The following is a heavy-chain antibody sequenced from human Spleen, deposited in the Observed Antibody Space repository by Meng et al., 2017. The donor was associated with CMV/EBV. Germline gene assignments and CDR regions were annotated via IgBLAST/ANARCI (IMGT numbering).Heavy chain of an antibody. CDR3: AREHEYSSANNDY. J-gene: IGHJ4*02. CDR2: ISSSSTYI. Sequence: GGSLRLSCAASGFTFSRHCMNWVRQPPGKWLEWVSSISSSSTYIYYADSVKGRPTMSRDNAKNSLYLQMSSLRAEDTAVYYCAREHEYSSANNDYWGQGTLVTVSS. V-gene: IGHV3-21*01. D-gene: IGHD6-6*01. CDR1: GFTFSRHC.